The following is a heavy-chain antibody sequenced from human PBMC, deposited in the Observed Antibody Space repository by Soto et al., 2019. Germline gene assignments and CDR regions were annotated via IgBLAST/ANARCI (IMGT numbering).Heavy chain of an antibody. J-gene: IGHJ4*02. Sequence: PSGTLSLTCTLSGGSLSSYYWSWIRQPPGKGLEWIGYNYYSGNTNYNPSLKSRVTISGDTSKNQFSLKLSSVTAADTAVYYCARGDFDWQNFCDYWGQGTLVTVSS. CDR3: ARGDFDWQNFCDY. D-gene: IGHD3-9*01. V-gene: IGHV4-59*01. CDR2: NYYSGNT. CDR1: GGSLSSYY.